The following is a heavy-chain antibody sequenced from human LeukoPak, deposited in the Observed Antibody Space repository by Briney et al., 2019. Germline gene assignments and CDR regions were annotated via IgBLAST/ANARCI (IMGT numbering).Heavy chain of an antibody. CDR3: TNRNYYDSSGYYS. J-gene: IGHJ4*02. CDR2: ISSSGSTI. V-gene: IGHV3-11*01. D-gene: IGHD3-22*01. CDR1: GFTFSDYY. Sequence: GGSLRLSCAASGFTFSDYYMSWIRQAPGKGLEWVSYISSSGSTIYYADSVKGRFTISRDNAKNSLYLQMNSLRAEDTAVYYCTNRNYYDSSGYYSWGQGTLVTVSS.